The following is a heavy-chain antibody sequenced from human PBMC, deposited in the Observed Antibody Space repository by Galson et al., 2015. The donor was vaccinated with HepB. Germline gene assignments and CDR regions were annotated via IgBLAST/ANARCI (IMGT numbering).Heavy chain of an antibody. D-gene: IGHD3-3*01. Sequence: PALVKPTQTLTLTCTFSGFSLSTSGVGVGWFRQPPGEALEWLALVYWDDDKRYSPSLKSRLTVTKDTSKNQVVLTLTNLDPVDTATYYCAHMGGFWSGFYVYAYFDYWGQGTLVTVSS. V-gene: IGHV2-5*02. CDR3: AHMGGFWSGFYVYAYFDY. J-gene: IGHJ4*02. CDR1: GFSLSTSGVG. CDR2: VYWDDDK.